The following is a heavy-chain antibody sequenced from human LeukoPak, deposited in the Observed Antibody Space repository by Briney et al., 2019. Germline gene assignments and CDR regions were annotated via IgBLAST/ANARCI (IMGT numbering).Heavy chain of an antibody. V-gene: IGHV3-11*01. Sequence: PGGSLRLACAAPGFTFSDYYMSWIRQAPGKGLEWVSYISSSGSTIYYADSVKGRFTISRDNAKNSLYLQMNSLRAEDTAVYYCARAAYSSGWYGYYYYYMDVWGKGTTVTVSS. CDR2: ISSSGSTI. J-gene: IGHJ6*03. CDR3: ARAAYSSGWYGYYYYYMDV. D-gene: IGHD6-19*01. CDR1: GFTFSDYY.